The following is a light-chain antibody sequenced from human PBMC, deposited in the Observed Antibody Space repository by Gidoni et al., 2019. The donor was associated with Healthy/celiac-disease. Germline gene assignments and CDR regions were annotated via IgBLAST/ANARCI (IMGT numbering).Light chain of an antibody. J-gene: IGKJ4*01. CDR1: QSVSSSY. Sequence: DIVLTQSPGTLSLSPGERATLSCRASQSVSSSYLAWYQQKPGQAPRLLIYGASSRATGIPDRVSGSGSGTDFTLTISRLEPEDCAVYYCQQYGSSLLTFGGGTKVEIK. CDR2: GAS. CDR3: QQYGSSLLT. V-gene: IGKV3-20*01.